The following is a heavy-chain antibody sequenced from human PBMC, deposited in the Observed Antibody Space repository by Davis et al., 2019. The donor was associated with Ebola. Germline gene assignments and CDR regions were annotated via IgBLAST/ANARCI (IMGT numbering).Heavy chain of an antibody. Sequence: GESLKISCAASGFTFNSYEMNWVRQAPGKGLEWVSYISSSGNTIYYADSVKGRFTISRDNAKNSLYLQMNSLRAEDTAVYYCARRITMIVGYYFDYWGQGTLVTVSS. J-gene: IGHJ4*02. CDR3: ARRITMIVGYYFDY. D-gene: IGHD3-22*01. CDR2: ISSSGNTI. CDR1: GFTFNSYE. V-gene: IGHV3-48*03.